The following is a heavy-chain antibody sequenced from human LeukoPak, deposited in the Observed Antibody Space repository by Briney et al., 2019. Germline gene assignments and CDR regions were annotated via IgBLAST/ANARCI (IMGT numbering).Heavy chain of an antibody. J-gene: IGHJ4*02. Sequence: GGSLRPSCAASGFTFSSYAMSWVRQAPGKGLEWVSAISGSGGSTYYADSVKGRFTISRDNSKNTLYLQMNSLRAEDTAVYYCAKGVKIFGVVITLDYWGQGTLVTVSS. CDR3: AKGVKIFGVVITLDY. CDR1: GFTFSSYA. V-gene: IGHV3-23*01. D-gene: IGHD3-3*01. CDR2: ISGSGGST.